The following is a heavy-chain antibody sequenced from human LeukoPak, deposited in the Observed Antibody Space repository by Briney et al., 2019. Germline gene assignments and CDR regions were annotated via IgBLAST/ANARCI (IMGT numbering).Heavy chain of an antibody. CDR3: ARDPNMVITYLFDY. CDR1: GFAFSSYS. CDR2: ISSSSSYI. Sequence: PGGSLRLSCAASGFAFSSYSMNWVRQAPGKGLEWVSSISSSSSYIFYADSVKGRFTISRDNAKNSLYLQMNSLRAEDTAVYFCARDPNMVITYLFDYWGKGTTVTVSS. D-gene: IGHD2/OR15-2a*01. V-gene: IGHV3-21*01. J-gene: IGHJ4*03.